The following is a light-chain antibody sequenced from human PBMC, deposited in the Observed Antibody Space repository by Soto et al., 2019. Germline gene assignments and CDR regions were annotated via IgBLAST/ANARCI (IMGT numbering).Light chain of an antibody. V-gene: IGKV3D-15*01. CDR3: QQYKDWPPLT. CDR2: GAS. CDR1: QNVNIN. J-gene: IGKJ4*01. Sequence: EIVMTQSPVTLSVSPGERVTLSCRASQNVNINLAWYQQRPGQAPRVLIYGASNRASGIPDRFSGSGSGTEFTLTNSSLQPDDFALYYCQQYKDWPPLTFGGGTRVEIK.